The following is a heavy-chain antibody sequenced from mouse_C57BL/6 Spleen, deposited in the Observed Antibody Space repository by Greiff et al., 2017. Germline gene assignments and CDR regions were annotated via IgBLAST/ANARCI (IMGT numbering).Heavy chain of an antibody. Sequence: QVQLQQPGTELVKPGASVKLSCNASGYTFTSYWMHWVKQRPGQGLEWIGNINPSYGGTNYNEKFKSKATLTVDKSSSTAYMQLNSLTSEDCTVYYCAREDTTGYRFDYWGQGTTLTVSS. J-gene: IGHJ2*01. CDR2: INPSYGGT. CDR1: GYTFTSYW. CDR3: AREDTTGYRFDY. D-gene: IGHD1-1*01. V-gene: IGHV1-53*01.